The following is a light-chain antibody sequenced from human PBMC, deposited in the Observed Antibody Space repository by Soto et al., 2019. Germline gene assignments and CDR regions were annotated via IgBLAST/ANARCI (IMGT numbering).Light chain of an antibody. CDR1: QSVSSSY. CDR3: QQYGSSPYT. V-gene: IGKV3-20*01. CDR2: GAS. Sequence: EIVLTQSPGTLSLSPGERATLSCRASQSVSSSYLAWYQQKPGQAPRLLIYGASSRATGIPDRFSGSGSGTDFTLTISRLAPEDCAVYYCQQYGSSPYTFGQGTKPEIK. J-gene: IGKJ2*01.